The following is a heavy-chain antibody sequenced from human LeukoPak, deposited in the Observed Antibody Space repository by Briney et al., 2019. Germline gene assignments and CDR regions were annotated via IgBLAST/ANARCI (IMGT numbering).Heavy chain of an antibody. D-gene: IGHD2-2*01. CDR3: AILNIVVVPAANNWFDP. J-gene: IGHJ5*02. Sequence: PSGTLSLTCAVSGGSISSSNWWSWVRQPPGKGLEWIGEIYHSGSTNYNPSLKSRVTISVDKSKNQFSLKLSSVPAADTAVYYCAILNIVVVPAANNWFDPWGQGTLVTVSS. V-gene: IGHV4-4*02. CDR2: IYHSGST. CDR1: GGSISSSNW.